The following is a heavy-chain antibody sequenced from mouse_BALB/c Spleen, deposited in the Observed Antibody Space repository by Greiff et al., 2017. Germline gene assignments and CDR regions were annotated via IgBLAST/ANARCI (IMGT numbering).Heavy chain of an antibody. V-gene: IGHV5-6-4*01. D-gene: IGHD3-1*01. CDR1: GFTFSSYT. Sequence: EVQLVESGGGLVKPGGSLKLSCAASGFTFSSYTMSWVRQTPEKRLEWVATISSGGSYTYYPDSVKGRFTISRDNAKNTLYLQMSSLKSEDTAMYYCTRDAGGSPYAMDYWGQGTSVTVSS. J-gene: IGHJ4*01. CDR3: TRDAGGSPYAMDY. CDR2: ISSGGSYT.